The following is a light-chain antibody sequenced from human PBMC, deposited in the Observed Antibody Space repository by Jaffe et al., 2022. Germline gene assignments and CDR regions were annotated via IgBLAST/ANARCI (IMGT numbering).Light chain of an antibody. J-gene: IGLJ3*02. Sequence: SGELTQPPSVSVSPGQTASITCSGDKLGHKYTFWYQQKPGQSPVLVIYRDNKRPSGIPERFSGSTSGNTATLTISGTQAMDEADYYCQAWDSNTALFGGGTTLTVL. CDR1: KLGHKY. CDR2: RDN. V-gene: IGLV3-1*01. CDR3: QAWDSNTAL.